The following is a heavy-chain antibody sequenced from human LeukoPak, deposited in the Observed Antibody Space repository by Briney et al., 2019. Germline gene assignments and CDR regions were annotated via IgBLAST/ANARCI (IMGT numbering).Heavy chain of an antibody. CDR1: GFTFDDYA. Sequence: GGSLRLSCAASGFTFDDYAMHWVRQAPGKDLEWVSGISWNSGSIGYADSVKGRFTISRDNAKNSLYLQMNSLGAEDTALYYCAKDSRGFDYWGQGTLVTVSS. D-gene: IGHD3-16*01. CDR3: AKDSRGFDY. CDR2: ISWNSGSI. V-gene: IGHV3-9*01. J-gene: IGHJ4*02.